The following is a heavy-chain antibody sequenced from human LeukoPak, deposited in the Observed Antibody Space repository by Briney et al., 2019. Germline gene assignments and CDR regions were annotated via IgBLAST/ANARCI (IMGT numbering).Heavy chain of an antibody. CDR2: INSDGRRT. D-gene: IGHD4-11*01. J-gene: IGHJ6*02. Sequence: GGSLRLPCAASGFTLSSYWIHWVRHAPGKGLVWVSRINSDGRRTTYADSVKGRFTISRDNAKNTLYLQMNSLRTEDTAVYYCAKTTGRADYSSDGGYYGLDVWGQGTTVTVSS. CDR3: AKTTGRADYSSDGGYYGLDV. V-gene: IGHV3-74*01. CDR1: GFTLSSYW.